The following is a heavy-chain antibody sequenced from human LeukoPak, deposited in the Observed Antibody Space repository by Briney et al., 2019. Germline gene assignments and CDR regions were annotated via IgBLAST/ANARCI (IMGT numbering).Heavy chain of an antibody. J-gene: IGHJ3*02. CDR3: ARDLIGIAAAGTRGVAFDI. D-gene: IGHD6-13*01. V-gene: IGHV1-46*01. CDR1: GYTFTSYY. Sequence: GASVKVFCKASGYTFTSYYMHWVRQAPGQGLEWMGIINPSGGSTSYAQKFQGRVTMTRDMSTSTVYMELSSLRSEDTAVYYCARDLIGIAAAGTRGVAFDIWGQGTMVTVSS. CDR2: INPSGGST.